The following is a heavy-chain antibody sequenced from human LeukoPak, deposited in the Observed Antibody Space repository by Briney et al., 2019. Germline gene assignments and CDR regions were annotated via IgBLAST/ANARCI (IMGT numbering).Heavy chain of an antibody. CDR2: ISGDGDST. V-gene: IGHV3-43*02. D-gene: IGHD3-22*01. CDR1: GFTFDDYG. Sequence: GGSLRPSCAASGFTFDDYGMHWVRQVPGKGLEWVSLISGDGDSTYYADSVKGRFTISRDNSKNSLFLQMNSLTTEDTALYYCAKDYDSSGYFLSFFDSWGQGTLVTVSS. CDR3: AKDYDSSGYFLSFFDS. J-gene: IGHJ4*02.